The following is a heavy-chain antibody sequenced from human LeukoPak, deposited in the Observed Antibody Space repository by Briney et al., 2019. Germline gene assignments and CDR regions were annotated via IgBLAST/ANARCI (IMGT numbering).Heavy chain of an antibody. CDR1: GFTFSDYY. CDR3: AKSPSITIFGVVTYIDY. D-gene: IGHD3-3*01. J-gene: IGHJ4*02. Sequence: GGSLRLSCAASGFTFSDYYMSWIRQAPGKGLEWVSYISSSGSTIYYADSVKGRFTISRDNSKNTLYLQMNSLRAEDTAVYYCAKSPSITIFGVVTYIDYWGQGTLVTVSS. CDR2: ISSSGSTI. V-gene: IGHV3-11*01.